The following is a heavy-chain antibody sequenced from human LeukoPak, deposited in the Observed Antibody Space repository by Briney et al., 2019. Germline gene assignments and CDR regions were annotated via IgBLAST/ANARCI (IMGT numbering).Heavy chain of an antibody. J-gene: IGHJ4*02. CDR3: AIEYCSGGSCYHFDY. D-gene: IGHD2-15*01. Sequence: ASVKVSCKASGYTFTGYYMHWVRQAPGQGLEWMGWINPNSGGTNYAQKFQGRVTKTRDTSISTAYMELSRLRSDDTAVYYCAIEYCSGGSCYHFDYWGQGTLVTVSS. CDR2: INPNSGGT. CDR1: GYTFTGYY. V-gene: IGHV1-2*02.